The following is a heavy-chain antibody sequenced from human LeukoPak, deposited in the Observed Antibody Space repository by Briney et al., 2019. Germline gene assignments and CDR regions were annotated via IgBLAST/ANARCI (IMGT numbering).Heavy chain of an antibody. J-gene: IGHJ4*02. CDR1: GGSISNYY. Sequence: SETLSLTCTVSGGSISNYYWSWIRQPPGKGLEWIGYIYYSGSINYNPSLKSRVTISVDTSKNQFSLKLSSVTAADTAVYYCARERRSGSYYYFDYWGQGTLVTVSS. CDR2: IYYSGSI. CDR3: ARERRSGSYYYFDY. V-gene: IGHV4-59*01. D-gene: IGHD3-10*01.